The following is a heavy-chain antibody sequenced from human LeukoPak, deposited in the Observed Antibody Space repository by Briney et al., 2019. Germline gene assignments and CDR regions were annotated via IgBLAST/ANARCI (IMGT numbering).Heavy chain of an antibody. CDR1: GFTFSSYW. D-gene: IGHD3-22*01. Sequence: AGSLRLSCAASGFTFSSYWMHWVRQAPGKGLVWVSRINSDGSSTSYADSVKGRFTISRDNAKNTLYLQMNSLRAEDTAVYYCARGEPLYYYDSSGYYLTVFDYWGQGTLVTVSS. CDR3: ARGEPLYYYDSSGYYLTVFDY. J-gene: IGHJ4*02. V-gene: IGHV3-74*01. CDR2: INSDGSST.